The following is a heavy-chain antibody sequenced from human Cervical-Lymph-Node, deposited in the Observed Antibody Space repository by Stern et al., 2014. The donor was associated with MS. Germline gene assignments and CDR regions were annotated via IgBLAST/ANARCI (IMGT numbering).Heavy chain of an antibody. Sequence: EVQLVESGGGLIQPGGSLRLSCAAPGFTVRKNYMSWVRQAPGKGLEWVSLIYTDGSTYYAGSVKGRFTISRDSSKNMLFLQMNSLRAEDTAMYYCARAIFGVNAAAMAQDAFDSWGQGTMVTVSS. J-gene: IGHJ3*01. CDR3: ARAIFGVNAAAMAQDAFDS. D-gene: IGHD3-3*01. CDR1: GFTVRKNY. CDR2: IYTDGST. V-gene: IGHV3-53*01.